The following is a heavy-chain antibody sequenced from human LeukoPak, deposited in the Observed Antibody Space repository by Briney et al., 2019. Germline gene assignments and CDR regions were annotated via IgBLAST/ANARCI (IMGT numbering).Heavy chain of an antibody. Sequence: PGGSLRLSCAASGFTFTNAWMNWVRQAPGKGLEWVGRIKSKADGETIDYAAPVKGRFTFSRDDSKNMLYLQMNSLKSEDTAVYYCSTLTSRGLSDSWGQGTLVTVSS. V-gene: IGHV3-15*07. CDR1: GFTFTNAW. CDR3: STLTSRGLSDS. CDR2: IKSKADGETI. J-gene: IGHJ4*02. D-gene: IGHD1-20*01.